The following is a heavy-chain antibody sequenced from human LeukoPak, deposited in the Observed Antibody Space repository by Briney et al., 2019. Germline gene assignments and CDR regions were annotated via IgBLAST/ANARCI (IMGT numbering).Heavy chain of an antibody. V-gene: IGHV1-18*01. Sequence: ASVKVSCKASGYPFANFAISWVRQAPGQGLEWMGWISDSNGNLNYAQSLQGRVTMTTDKSTSTAYMELRSLTSDDTAVYYCASWLGAAGRRGASDWGQGTLVTVSS. CDR3: ASWLGAAGRRGASD. D-gene: IGHD3-10*01. CDR2: ISDSNGNL. J-gene: IGHJ4*02. CDR1: GYPFANFA.